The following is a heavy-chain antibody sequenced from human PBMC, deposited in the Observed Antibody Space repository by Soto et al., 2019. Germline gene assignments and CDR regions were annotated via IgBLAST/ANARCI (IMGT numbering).Heavy chain of an antibody. V-gene: IGHV3-23*01. D-gene: IGHD3-10*01. CDR3: AKELDRFGQLQY. CDR2: ISGSGGST. Sequence: GMSLRVSCAASGFTFSSYAMSWVRQAPGKGLEWVAAISGSGGSTYYADSVKGRFTISRDNSKNTLSLQMSSLRAEDTAVFYCAKELDRFGQLQYWCQRTL. CDR1: GFTFSSYA. J-gene: IGHJ4*02.